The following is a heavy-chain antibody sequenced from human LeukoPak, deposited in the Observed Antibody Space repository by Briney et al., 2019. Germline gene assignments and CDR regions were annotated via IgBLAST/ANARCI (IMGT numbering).Heavy chain of an antibody. CDR2: IYYSGST. Sequence: SETLSLTCTVSGGSISGSSYYWGWIRQPPGKGLEWIGSIYYSGSTYYNPSLKSRVTISVDTSKNQFSLKLSSVTAADTAVYYCASPVNYGGLNWGQGTLVTVSS. V-gene: IGHV4-39*01. D-gene: IGHD4-23*01. CDR3: ASPVNYGGLN. CDR1: GGSISGSSYY. J-gene: IGHJ4*02.